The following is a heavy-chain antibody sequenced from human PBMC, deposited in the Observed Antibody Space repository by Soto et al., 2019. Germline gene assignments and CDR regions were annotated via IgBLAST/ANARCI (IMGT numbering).Heavy chain of an antibody. CDR3: ATQPPYGPLDH. CDR2: IYYIENT. V-gene: IGHV4-39*01. Sequence: QLQLQESGPGLVKPSETLSLTCTVSGGSISSSSNHWGWIRQPPGKGLEWIGNIYYIENTYYNPSLKSRITISVDTSKNQSSLRLTSVTAADTAVYYCATQPPYGPLDHWGQGTLVTVSS. D-gene: IGHD4-17*01. J-gene: IGHJ4*02. CDR1: GGSISSSSNH.